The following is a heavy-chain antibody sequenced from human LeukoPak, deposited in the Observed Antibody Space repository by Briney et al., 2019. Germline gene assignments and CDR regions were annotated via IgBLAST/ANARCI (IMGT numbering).Heavy chain of an antibody. V-gene: IGHV1-18*01. J-gene: IGHJ4*02. CDR3: ARARMTAAGTRFDY. D-gene: IGHD6-13*01. CDR1: GYTFTNYG. Sequence: ASVKVSCKASGYTFTNYGISWVRQAPEQGLEWMGWISAYNGNTNYAQKLQGRVTMTTDTSTSTAYMELRSLRSEDTAVYYCARARMTAAGTRFDYWGQGTLVTVSS. CDR2: ISAYNGNT.